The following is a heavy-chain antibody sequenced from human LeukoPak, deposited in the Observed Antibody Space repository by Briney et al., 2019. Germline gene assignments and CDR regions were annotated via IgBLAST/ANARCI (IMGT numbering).Heavy chain of an antibody. Sequence: GGSLRLSCAASGFTFSIYKMNWVRQAPGKGLEWVSSISDSSSYIYYADSVKGRFTIYRDNAKNSLNLQMNSLRPEDTAVYYCATAEYWGQGTLVTVSS. J-gene: IGHJ4*02. CDR1: GFTFSIYK. CDR3: ATAEY. V-gene: IGHV3-21*04. CDR2: ISDSSSYI.